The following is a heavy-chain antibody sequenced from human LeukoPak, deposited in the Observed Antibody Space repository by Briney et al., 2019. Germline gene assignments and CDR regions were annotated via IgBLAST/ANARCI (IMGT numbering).Heavy chain of an antibody. D-gene: IGHD3-10*01. CDR1: GGSFSGYY. CDR2: INHSGST. V-gene: IGHV4-34*01. J-gene: IGHJ4*02. CDR3: ARADYGSGNFDY. Sequence: PSETLSLTCAVYGGSFSGYYWSWIRQPPGKGLEWIGEINHSGSTNYNPSLKSRVTISVDTSKNQFSLKLSSVTAADTAVYYCARADYGSGNFDYRGQGTLVTVSS.